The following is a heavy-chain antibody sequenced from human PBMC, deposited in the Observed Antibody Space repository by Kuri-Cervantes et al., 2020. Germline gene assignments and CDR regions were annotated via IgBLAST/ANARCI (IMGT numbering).Heavy chain of an antibody. V-gene: IGHV4-61*01. CDR1: GGSVSSGSYY. CDR2: IHYSGST. Sequence: GSLRLSCTVSGGSVSSGSYYWSWIRQPPGKGLEWIGYIHYSGSTNHNPSLKSRVTISVDTSKNQFSLKLSSVTAADTAVYYCARARGGDKTKRYFDLWGRGTLVTVSS. D-gene: IGHD2-21*02. CDR3: ARARGGDKTKRYFDL. J-gene: IGHJ2*01.